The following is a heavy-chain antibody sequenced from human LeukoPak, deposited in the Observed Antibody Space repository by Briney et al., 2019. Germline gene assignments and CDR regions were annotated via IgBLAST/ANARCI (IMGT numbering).Heavy chain of an antibody. J-gene: IGHJ3*02. V-gene: IGHV3-21*01. CDR1: GFTFSYS. CDR3: VSGRLEYGDYAIGSGI. CDR2: ISSNSAYI. Sequence: GGSLRLSCAASGFTFSYSMIWVRQAPGKGLEWVSSISSNSAYIFYVDSVKGRFTISRDNAMQSLYLQMDTLRAEDTAVYYCVSGRLEYGDYAIGSGIWGQGTMVTVSS. D-gene: IGHD3-10*01.